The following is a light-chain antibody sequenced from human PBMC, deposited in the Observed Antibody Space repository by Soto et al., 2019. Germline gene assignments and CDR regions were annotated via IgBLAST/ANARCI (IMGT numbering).Light chain of an antibody. CDR1: QSLLHSNGYNY. CDR2: LGS. Sequence: DIVMTQSPLSLPVTPGEPASISCRSSQSLLHSNGYNYLDWYLQKPGQSPQLLIYLGSNRASGVADRVSGSGSGTDGALKISRVEAEDVGVYYCMQALQTPLYTFGQGTKLEIK. J-gene: IGKJ2*01. CDR3: MQALQTPLYT. V-gene: IGKV2-28*01.